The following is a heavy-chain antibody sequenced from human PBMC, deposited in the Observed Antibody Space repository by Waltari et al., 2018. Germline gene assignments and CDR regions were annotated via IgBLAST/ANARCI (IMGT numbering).Heavy chain of an antibody. D-gene: IGHD2-15*01. CDR1: EFTFSNYW. J-gene: IGHJ4*02. V-gene: IGHV3-15*01. CDR2: IRSQTDGGTA. CDR3: TTLRWYQIGY. Sequence: EVQLVESGGGLVKHGGSLRLSCSTSEFTFSNYWMGWVRQAPGKGLEWVGRIRSQTDGGTADYAAPVKDRFTISRDDSKNTLYLQMNGLKTEDTAVYYCTTLRWYQIGYWGQGTLVSVSS.